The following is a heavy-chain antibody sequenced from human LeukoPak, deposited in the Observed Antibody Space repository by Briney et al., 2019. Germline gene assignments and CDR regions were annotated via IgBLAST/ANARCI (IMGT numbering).Heavy chain of an antibody. Sequence: GASVKVSCKASGGTFSSYAISWARQAPGQGLEWMGGIIPIFGTANYAQKFQGRVTITADESTSTAYMELSSLRSEDTAVYYCEASGSYSFVAFDIWGQGTMVTVSS. CDR2: IIPIFGTA. CDR1: GGTFSSYA. CDR3: EASGSYSFVAFDI. J-gene: IGHJ3*02. V-gene: IGHV1-69*13. D-gene: IGHD1-26*01.